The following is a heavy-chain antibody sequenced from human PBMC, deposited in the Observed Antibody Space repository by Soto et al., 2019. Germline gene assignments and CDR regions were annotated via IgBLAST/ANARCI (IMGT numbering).Heavy chain of an antibody. CDR3: ARVGKSRFLEWLSGTPRGMDV. Sequence: GGSLRLSCAASGFTFSSYWMHWVRQAPGKGLVWVSRINSDGSSTSYADSVKGRFTISRDNAKNTLYLQMNSLRAEDTAVYYCARVGKSRFLEWLSGTPRGMDVWGQGTTVTVSS. CDR2: INSDGSST. CDR1: GFTFSSYW. D-gene: IGHD3-3*01. J-gene: IGHJ6*02. V-gene: IGHV3-74*01.